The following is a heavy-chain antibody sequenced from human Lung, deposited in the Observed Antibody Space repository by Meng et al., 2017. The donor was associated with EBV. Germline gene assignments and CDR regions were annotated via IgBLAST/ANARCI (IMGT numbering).Heavy chain of an antibody. CDR1: GASISRSYL. V-gene: IGHV4-4*02. CDR2: IYHSGST. Sequence: VRLRGAGPGLVKPSGTLSLTCDVSGASISRSYLWSWVRQPPGKGLEWIGEIYHSGSTNYNPSLKSRVTISVDTSKNQFSLSLNSVTAADTAVYYCARGGTSSAPFDYWGQETLVTVSS. CDR3: ARGGTSSAPFDY. J-gene: IGHJ4*02. D-gene: IGHD2-2*01.